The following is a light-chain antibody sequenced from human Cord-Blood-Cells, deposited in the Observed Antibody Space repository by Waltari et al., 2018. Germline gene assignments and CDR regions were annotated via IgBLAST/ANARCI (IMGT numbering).Light chain of an antibody. CDR2: AAS. V-gene: IGKV1-39*01. CDR3: QQSYSTLFT. J-gene: IGKJ3*01. Sequence: DIQMTHSPPSLSASVADRVPITCRASQSISSYLNWYQQKPGKAPKLLIYAASSLQSGVPSRFSGSGSGTDFTLTISSLQPEDFATYYCQQSYSTLFTFGPGTKVDIK. CDR1: QSISSY.